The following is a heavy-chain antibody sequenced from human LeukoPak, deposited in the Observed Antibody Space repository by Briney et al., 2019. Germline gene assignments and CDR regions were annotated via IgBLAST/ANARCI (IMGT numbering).Heavy chain of an antibody. CDR1: GFTFSSYR. CDR3: AREGSTRYFDL. Sequence: GGSLRLSCAASGFTFSSYRMNWVRQAPGKGLEWISYITSSSSALFYADSVRGRFTISRDNASNSLYPQMSSLRAEDTAVYYCAREGSTRYFDLWGRGTLVTVSS. V-gene: IGHV3-48*04. CDR2: ITSSSSAL. J-gene: IGHJ2*01.